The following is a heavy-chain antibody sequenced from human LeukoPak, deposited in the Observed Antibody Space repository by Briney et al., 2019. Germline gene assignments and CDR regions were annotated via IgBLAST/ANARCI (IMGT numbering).Heavy chain of an antibody. CDR2: TYYGSKWYN. V-gene: IGHV6-1*01. D-gene: IGHD3-22*01. CDR3: AREFKYYYDSSGYYYGYFDY. J-gene: IGHJ4*02. Sequence: SQTLSLTCAISGDSVSSNSAAWNWIRQSPSRGLEWLGRTYYGSKWYNDYAVSVKSRITINPDTSKNQFSLQLNSVTPEDTAVYYCAREFKYYYDSSGYYYGYFDYWGQGTLVTVSS. CDR1: GDSVSSNSAA.